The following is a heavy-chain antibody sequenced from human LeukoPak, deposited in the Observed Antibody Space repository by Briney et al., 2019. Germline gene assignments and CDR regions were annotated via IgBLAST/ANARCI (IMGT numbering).Heavy chain of an antibody. J-gene: IGHJ3*02. CDR1: GFTFSNYA. Sequence: PGGSLRLSCAASGFTFSNYAMHWVRQAPGKGLEWVAIISYDGSKKYYADSVKGRFTISRDNSKNTLYLQMNSLRAEDTAVYYCAREATYFYDSSGSTHLLGDAFDIWGQGTVVTVSS. CDR2: ISYDGSKK. V-gene: IGHV3-30*04. CDR3: AREATYFYDSSGSTHLLGDAFDI. D-gene: IGHD3-22*01.